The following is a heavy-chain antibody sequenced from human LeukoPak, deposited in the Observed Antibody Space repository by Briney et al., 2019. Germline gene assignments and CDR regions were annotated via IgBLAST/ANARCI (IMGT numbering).Heavy chain of an antibody. CDR3: ARHPLGYCSSTSCYAWEN. J-gene: IGHJ4*02. D-gene: IGHD2-2*01. CDR2: INPNSGGT. V-gene: IGHV1-2*06. CDR1: GYTFTGYY. Sequence: ASVKVSCKASGYTFTGYYMHWVRQAPGQGLEWMGRINPNSGGTNYAQKFQGRVTMTRDTSISTAYMEQSRLKSDDTAVYYCARHPLGYCSSTSCYAWENRGQGTLVTVSS.